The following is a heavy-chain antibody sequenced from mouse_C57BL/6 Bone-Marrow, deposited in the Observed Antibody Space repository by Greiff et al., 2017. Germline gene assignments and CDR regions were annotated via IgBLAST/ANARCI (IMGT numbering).Heavy chain of an antibody. CDR3: TPAGYSNYLFAY. D-gene: IGHD2-5*01. J-gene: IGHJ3*01. CDR1: GFNIKDDY. Sequence: EVKVVESGAELVRPGASVKLSCTASGFNIKDDYMHWVKQRPEQGLEWIGWIDPENGDTEYASKFQGKAAITADTSSNTAYLQLSSLTSEDTAVYYCTPAGYSNYLFAYWGQGTLVTVSA. CDR2: IDPENGDT. V-gene: IGHV14-4*01.